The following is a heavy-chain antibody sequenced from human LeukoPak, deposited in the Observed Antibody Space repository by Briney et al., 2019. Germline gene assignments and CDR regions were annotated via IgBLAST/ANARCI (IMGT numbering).Heavy chain of an antibody. D-gene: IGHD6-19*01. CDR1: GGTFSSYA. J-gene: IGHJ4*02. CDR3: ARGGLYSSGWLFDY. V-gene: IGHV1-69*05. CDR2: IIPIFSTA. Sequence: ASVKVSCKASGGTFSSYAISWVRQAPGQGLEWMGGIIPIFSTANYAQKFQGRVTITTDESTSTAYMELSSLRSEDTAVYYCARGGLYSSGWLFDYWGQGTLVTVSS.